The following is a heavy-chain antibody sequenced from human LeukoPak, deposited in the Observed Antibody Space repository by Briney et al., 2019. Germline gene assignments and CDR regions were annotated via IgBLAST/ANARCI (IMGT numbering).Heavy chain of an antibody. V-gene: IGHV3-23*01. D-gene: IGHD3-22*01. CDR2: ISGAGGGT. CDR3: VKGSSDSRPYYFDS. J-gene: IGHJ4*02. Sequence: GGSLRLSCAASGFTFSNYDMHWVRQATGEGLEWVSAISGAGGGTYYADSVKGRFTISRDNSKSTLYLQMNSLRAEDTAVYYCVKGSSDSRPYYFDSWGQGTLVTVSS. CDR1: GFTFSNYD.